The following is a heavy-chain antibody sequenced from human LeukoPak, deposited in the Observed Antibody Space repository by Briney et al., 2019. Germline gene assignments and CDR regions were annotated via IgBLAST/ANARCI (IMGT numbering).Heavy chain of an antibody. CDR1: GGSFSGYY. J-gene: IGHJ4*02. CDR3: ARGRGRGYFDY. Sequence: SETLSLTCAVYGGSFSGYYWSWIRQPPGKGLEWIGEINHSGSTNYNPSLKSRVTISVDTSKNQLSLKLSSVTAADTAVYYCARGRGRGYFDYWGQGTLVTVSS. D-gene: IGHD6-25*01. V-gene: IGHV4-34*01. CDR2: INHSGST.